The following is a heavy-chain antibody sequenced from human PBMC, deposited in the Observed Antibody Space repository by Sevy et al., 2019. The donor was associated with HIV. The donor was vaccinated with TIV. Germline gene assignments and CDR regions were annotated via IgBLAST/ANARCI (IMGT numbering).Heavy chain of an antibody. D-gene: IGHD3-10*01. J-gene: IGHJ4*02. Sequence: GGSLRLSCAASGFTFSNAWMNWVRHAPGKGLEWVGRIKSKNDGGTTDHAAPVKGRFTISRDDSKNMLYLQMNSLKAEDTAVYYCTTDPYYSGSGLQPYFDYWGQGTLVTVSS. CDR2: IKSKNDGGTT. CDR1: GFTFSNAW. CDR3: TTDPYYSGSGLQPYFDY. V-gene: IGHV3-15*07.